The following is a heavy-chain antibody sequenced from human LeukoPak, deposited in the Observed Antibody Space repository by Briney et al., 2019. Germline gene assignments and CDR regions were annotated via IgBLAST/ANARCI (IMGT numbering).Heavy chain of an antibody. D-gene: IGHD3-22*01. V-gene: IGHV3-20*04. Sequence: GGSLRLSCAASGFTFDDYGMSWVRQAPGKGLEWVSGINWNGGSTGYADSVKGRFTISRDNAKNSLYLQMNSLRAEDTALYYCAREVPDYYDSSGSHAFSDYWGQGTLVTVSS. CDR1: GFTFDDYG. CDR3: AREVPDYYDSSGSHAFSDY. CDR2: INWNGGST. J-gene: IGHJ4*02.